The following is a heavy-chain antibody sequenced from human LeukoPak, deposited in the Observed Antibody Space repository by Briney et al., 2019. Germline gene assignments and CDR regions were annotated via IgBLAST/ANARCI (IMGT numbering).Heavy chain of an antibody. CDR1: GDSLSSYY. CDR2: ISTNGNT. V-gene: IGHV4-4*08. Sequence: SETLSLTCSVSGDSLSSYYWNWIRQSPVKGLEWIGYISTNGNTKYNPSLKSRVTISVDTSKNQFSLQLNSVTAADTAVYYCVRGGSWFDPWGQGTLVTVSS. D-gene: IGHD3-16*01. J-gene: IGHJ5*02. CDR3: VRGGSWFDP.